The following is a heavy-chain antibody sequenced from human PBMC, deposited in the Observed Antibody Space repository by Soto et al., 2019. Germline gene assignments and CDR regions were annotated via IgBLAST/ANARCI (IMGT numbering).Heavy chain of an antibody. J-gene: IGHJ3*02. Sequence: PGGSLRLSCAASGFTFSSYGMHWVRQAPGKGLEWVAVISYDGGNKYCADSVKGRFTISRDNSKNTLYLQMNSLRAEDTAVYYCAKAMVVVTAISGGGGFDKWGQGTLVTVSS. CDR2: ISYDGGNK. CDR1: GFTFSSYG. V-gene: IGHV3-30*18. CDR3: AKAMVVVTAISGGGGFDK. D-gene: IGHD2-21*02.